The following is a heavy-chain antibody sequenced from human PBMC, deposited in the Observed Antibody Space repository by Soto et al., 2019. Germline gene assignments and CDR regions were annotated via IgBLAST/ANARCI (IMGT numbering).Heavy chain of an antibody. D-gene: IGHD3-10*01. V-gene: IGHV1-2*02. J-gene: IGHJ5*02. Sequence: ASVKVSCKASGYTFTGYYMHWVRQAPGQGLEWMGWINPNSGGTNYAQKFQGRVTMTRDTSISTAYMELSSVTAADTAVYYCARDRGSGSNNNWFDPWGQGTLVTVSS. CDR2: INPNSGGT. CDR1: GYTFTGYY. CDR3: ARDRGSGSNNNWFDP.